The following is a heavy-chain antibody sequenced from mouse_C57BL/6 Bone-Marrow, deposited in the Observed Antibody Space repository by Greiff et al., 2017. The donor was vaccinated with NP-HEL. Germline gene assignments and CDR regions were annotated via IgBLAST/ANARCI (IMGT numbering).Heavy chain of an antibody. D-gene: IGHD2-2*01. CDR2: ISSGGSYT. J-gene: IGHJ4*01. CDR3: ARPLWLRYAMDY. CDR1: GFTFSSYG. V-gene: IGHV5-6*01. Sequence: EVKLMESGRDLVKPGGSLKLSCAASGFTFSSYGMSWVRQTPDKRLEWVATISSGGSYTYYPDSVKGRFTISRDNAKNTLYLQMSSLKSEDTAMYYCARPLWLRYAMDYWGQGTSVTVSS.